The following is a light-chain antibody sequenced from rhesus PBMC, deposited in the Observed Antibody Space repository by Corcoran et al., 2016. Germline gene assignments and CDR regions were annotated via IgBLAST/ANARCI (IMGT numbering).Light chain of an antibody. CDR1: QGISSW. V-gene: IGKV1-22*01. J-gene: IGKJ4*01. CDR3: QQYSSRPLT. Sequence: DIQMTQSPSSLSASVGDTVTITCRASQGISSWLDWYQQKPGKAPKLLFYKASSLQSGVPSRCSGSGSGTEFTLTISSLQSEDFATYYCQQYSSRPLTFGGGTKVELK. CDR2: KAS.